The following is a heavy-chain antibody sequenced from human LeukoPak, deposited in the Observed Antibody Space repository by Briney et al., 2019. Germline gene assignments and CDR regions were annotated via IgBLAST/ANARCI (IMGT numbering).Heavy chain of an antibody. CDR3: TTLAGLGTFDI. D-gene: IGHD7-27*01. CDR1: GFTFSNAW. J-gene: IGHJ3*02. CDR2: IKSKTDGGTT. V-gene: IGHV3-15*01. Sequence: GGSLRLSCAASGFTFSNAWMGWVRQAPGKGLEWVGRIKSKTDGGTTDYAAPVKGRFTISRDDSKNTLYLQMNSLKTEVTAVYYCTTLAGLGTFDIWGQGTMVTVSS.